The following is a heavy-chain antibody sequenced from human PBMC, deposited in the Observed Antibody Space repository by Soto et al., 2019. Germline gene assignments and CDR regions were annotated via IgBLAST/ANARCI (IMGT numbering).Heavy chain of an antibody. CDR3: ARDLAARRVPDAFDI. CDR1: GFTFSSYW. CDR2: IKQDGSEK. D-gene: IGHD3-3*01. V-gene: IGHV3-7*01. J-gene: IGHJ3*02. Sequence: PVGSLRLSCAASGFTFSSYWMSWVRQAPGKGLEWVANIKQDGSEKYYVDSVKGRFTISRDNAKNSLYLQMNSLRAEDTAVYYCARDLAARRVPDAFDIWGQGTMVTVS.